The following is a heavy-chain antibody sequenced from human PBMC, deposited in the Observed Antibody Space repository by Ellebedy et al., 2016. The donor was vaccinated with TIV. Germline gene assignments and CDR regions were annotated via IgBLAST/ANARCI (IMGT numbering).Heavy chain of an antibody. CDR1: GFSFSNYW. Sequence: GESLKISCEASGFSFSNYWMSWVRQGPGKGLEWVANMKQDGSEKFYVDSVNGRFTISRDNAKNSLYLQLSSLRPEDTAVYYCARLNWGRFAFDFWGQGTLVTVSS. CDR2: MKQDGSEK. V-gene: IGHV3-7*01. CDR3: ARLNWGRFAFDF. J-gene: IGHJ5*01. D-gene: IGHD7-27*01.